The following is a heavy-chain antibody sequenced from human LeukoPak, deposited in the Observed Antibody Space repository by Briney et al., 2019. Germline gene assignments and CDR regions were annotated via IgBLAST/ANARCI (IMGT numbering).Heavy chain of an antibody. CDR2: ISGSGGST. J-gene: IGHJ4*02. D-gene: IGHD5-12*01. V-gene: IGHV3-23*01. Sequence: GGSLRLSCAASGFTFSSYAMSWVRQAPGKGLEWVSAISGSGGSTYYANSVKGRFTISRDNSKNTLYLQMNSLRAEDTAVYYCAKDKSGYDWAYDYWGQGTLVTVSS. CDR3: AKDKSGYDWAYDY. CDR1: GFTFSSYA.